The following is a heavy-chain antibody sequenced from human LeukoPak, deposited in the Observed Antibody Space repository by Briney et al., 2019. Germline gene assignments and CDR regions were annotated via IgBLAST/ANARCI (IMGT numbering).Heavy chain of an antibody. CDR1: GFTFSSYS. Sequence: GGSLRLSCAASGFTFSSYSMNWVRQAPGKGLEWVSSISSSSSYIYYADSVKGRFTISRDNAKNSLYLQMNSLRAEDTAVYYCASTLSITMVRGVMYWGQGTLVTVSS. D-gene: IGHD3-10*01. J-gene: IGHJ4*02. V-gene: IGHV3-21*01. CDR2: ISSSSSYI. CDR3: ASTLSITMVRGVMY.